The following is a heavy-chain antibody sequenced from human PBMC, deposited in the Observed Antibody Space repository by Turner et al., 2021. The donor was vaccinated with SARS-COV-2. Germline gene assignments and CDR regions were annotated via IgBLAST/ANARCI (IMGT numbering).Heavy chain of an antibody. CDR3: ARDWDYDSSGYWEQS. CDR1: GGTFNSYA. J-gene: IGHJ4*02. D-gene: IGHD3-22*01. Sequence: QLVHSGPVVHKPGSSLKVSCNASGGTFNSYAITWVRQAPGQGLEWMGGISPSFGTANYEQKCQGRVTITADKSTSTADMELSSRTSEDTAVYYCARDWDYDSSGYWEQSWGQGTLVTVSS. V-gene: IGHV1-69*06. CDR2: ISPSFGTA.